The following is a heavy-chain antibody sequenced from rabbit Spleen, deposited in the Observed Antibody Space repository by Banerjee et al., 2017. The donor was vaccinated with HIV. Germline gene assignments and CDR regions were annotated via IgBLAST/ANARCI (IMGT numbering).Heavy chain of an antibody. J-gene: IGHJ6*01. D-gene: IGHD8-1*01. CDR1: GFSFSSNSY. V-gene: IGHV1S40*01. CDR2: IYINSGAT. CDR3: ARDTGSSFSSYGMDL. Sequence: QSLEESGGDLVQPEGSLTLTCKASGFSFSSNSYMCWVRQAPGKGLEWIACIYINSGATWYASWAKGRFTISKTSSTTVTLQMTSLTVADTATYFCARDTGSSFSSYGMDLWGPGTLVTV.